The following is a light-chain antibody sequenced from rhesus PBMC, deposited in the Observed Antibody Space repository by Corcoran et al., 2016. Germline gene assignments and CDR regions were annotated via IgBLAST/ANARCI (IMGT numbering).Light chain of an antibody. Sequence: DIQMTQSPSSLSASVGDRVTITCRASQGITDDLAWYQQKPGETPKLLIYEASSLQSGIPSRFNGSGSGTDFTLAISSLQSEDFATYYCQHYYSTPYKFGQGTKVEIK. V-gene: IGKV1-25*01. CDR2: EAS. CDR1: QGITDD. J-gene: IGKJ2*01. CDR3: QHYYSTPYK.